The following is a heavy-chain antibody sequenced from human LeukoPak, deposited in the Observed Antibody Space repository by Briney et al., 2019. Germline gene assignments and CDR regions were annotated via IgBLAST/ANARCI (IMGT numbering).Heavy chain of an antibody. D-gene: IGHD6-19*01. V-gene: IGHV1-18*01. J-gene: IGHJ4*02. CDR2: ISAYNGNT. Sequence: GASVKVSCKASGYTFTSYGISWVRQAPGQGLEWMGWISAYNGNTNYAQKLQGRVTMTEDTSTDTAYMELSSLRSEDTAVYYCATTYGAVAGLYYFDYWGQGTLVTVSS. CDR3: ATTYGAVAGLYYFDY. CDR1: GYTFTSYG.